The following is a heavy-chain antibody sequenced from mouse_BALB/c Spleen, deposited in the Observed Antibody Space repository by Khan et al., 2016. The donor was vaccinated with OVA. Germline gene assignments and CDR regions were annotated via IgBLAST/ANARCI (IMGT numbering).Heavy chain of an antibody. CDR2: INPYNGDT. Sequence: VRLQQSGPELVKPGASVKISCKASGYSFTGYFMNWVKQSHGKSLEWIGRINPYNGDTFYNQKLKGKATLTVDKSSSTAHMELLSLTSEDSAVYYCTDGYYRDAMDYWGQGTSVTVSS. CDR1: GYSFTGYF. J-gene: IGHJ4*01. CDR3: TDGYYRDAMDY. V-gene: IGHV1-37*01. D-gene: IGHD2-3*01.